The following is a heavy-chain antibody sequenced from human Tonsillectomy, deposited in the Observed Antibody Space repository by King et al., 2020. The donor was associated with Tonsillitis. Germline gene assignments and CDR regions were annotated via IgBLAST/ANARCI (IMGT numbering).Heavy chain of an antibody. CDR3: AKHIRYCSGGRCFYYFYMDV. CDR1: GFNFSRYA. V-gene: IGHV3-23*04. D-gene: IGHD2-15*01. CDR2: ITGDGVST. Sequence: VQLVESGGGLVQPGGSLRLSCAASGFNFSRYAMSWVRQAPGKGLEWVSGITGDGVSTYYADSVKGRFTISRDNSKNTLYLQMNSLRAEDTAVYYCAKHIRYCSGGRCFYYFYMDVWGKGTTVTVSS. J-gene: IGHJ6*03.